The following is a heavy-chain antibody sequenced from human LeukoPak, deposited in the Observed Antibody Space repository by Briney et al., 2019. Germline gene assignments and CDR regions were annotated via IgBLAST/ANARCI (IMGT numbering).Heavy chain of an antibody. V-gene: IGHV3-30*02. CDR1: GFTFSSYG. J-gene: IGHJ3*02. CDR3: AIPFTYYDSPFDI. Sequence: GGSLRLSCAASGFTFSSYGMHWVRQAPGKGLEWVAFIRYDGSNKYYADSVKGRFTISRDNSKNTLYLQMNSLRAEDTAVYYCAIPFTYYDSPFDIWGQGTMVTVSS. D-gene: IGHD3-3*01. CDR2: IRYDGSNK.